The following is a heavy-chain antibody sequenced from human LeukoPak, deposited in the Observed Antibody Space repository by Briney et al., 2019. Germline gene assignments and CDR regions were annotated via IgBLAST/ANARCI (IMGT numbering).Heavy chain of an antibody. CDR2: IYTSGST. V-gene: IGHV4-61*02. J-gene: IGHJ4*02. CDR1: GGSISSGSYF. CDR3: ARVTFWSGYYTHFDY. Sequence: TLSLTCTVSGGSISSGSYFWSWIRQPAGKGLEWIGRIYTSGSTNYNPSLKSRVTISVDTSKNQFSLKLSSVTAADTAVYYCARVTFWSGYYTHFDYWGQGTLVTVSS. D-gene: IGHD3-3*01.